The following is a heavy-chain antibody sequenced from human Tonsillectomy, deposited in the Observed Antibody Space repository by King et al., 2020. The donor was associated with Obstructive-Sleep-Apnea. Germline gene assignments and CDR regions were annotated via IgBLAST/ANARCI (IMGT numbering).Heavy chain of an antibody. CDR3: ARVTGPPYYFDDSGPDY. CDR1: GYTFTDYY. Sequence: QLVQSGAEVKKPGASVKASCKASGYTFTDYYMHWVRQAPGQGLEWMGWINPNSGGTNYAQKFQGRVTMTRDTSISTAYMELSSLRSDDTAVYYCARVTGPPYYFDDSGPDYWGQGTLVTVSS. D-gene: IGHD3-22*01. CDR2: INPNSGGT. V-gene: IGHV1-2*02. J-gene: IGHJ4*02.